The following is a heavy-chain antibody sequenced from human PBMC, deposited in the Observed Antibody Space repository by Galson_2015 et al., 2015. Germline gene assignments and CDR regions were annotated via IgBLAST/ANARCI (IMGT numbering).Heavy chain of an antibody. D-gene: IGHD5-18*01. CDR3: ARAKVETAMVDAFDI. Sequence: LRLSCAASGFTFSTYGLHWVRQAPGKGLEWVAVIWYDGSNKFYADSVKGRFTISRDNSKNTLYVQMNSLKAEDTAVYYCARAKVETAMVDAFDIWGQGTMVTVSS. V-gene: IGHV3-33*01. CDR2: IWYDGSNK. CDR1: GFTFSTYG. J-gene: IGHJ3*02.